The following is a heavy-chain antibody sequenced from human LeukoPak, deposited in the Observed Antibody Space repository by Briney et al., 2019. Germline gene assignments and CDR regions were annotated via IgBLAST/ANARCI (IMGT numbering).Heavy chain of an antibody. CDR1: GYTFTSYY. D-gene: IGHD6-13*01. V-gene: IGHV1-46*01. CDR3: ARDQQLTGNWFDP. Sequence: GASVKVSCKASGYTFTSYYMHWVRQAPGQGLEWMGIINPSGGSTSYAQKFQGRVTMTRDTSTSTVYMELSRLRSDDTAVYYCARDQQLTGNWFDPWGQGTLVTVSS. J-gene: IGHJ5*02. CDR2: INPSGGST.